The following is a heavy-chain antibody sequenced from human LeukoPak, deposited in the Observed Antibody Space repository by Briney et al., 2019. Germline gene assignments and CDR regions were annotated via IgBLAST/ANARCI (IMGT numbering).Heavy chain of an antibody. Sequence: GGSLRLSCAASGFTFSSHGMHWVRQAPGKGLEWVSITWYDGSDEYYADSVKGRFTISGDNSKNTLYLQMNSLRAEDTAVYYCARDGGYHSSGPFDYWGQGTLVTVSS. CDR1: GFTFSSHG. V-gene: IGHV3-33*01. D-gene: IGHD3-22*01. J-gene: IGHJ4*02. CDR2: TWYDGSDE. CDR3: ARDGGYHSSGPFDY.